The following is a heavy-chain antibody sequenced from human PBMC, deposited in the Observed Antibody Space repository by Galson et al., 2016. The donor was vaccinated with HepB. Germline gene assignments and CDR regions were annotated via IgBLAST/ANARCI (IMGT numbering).Heavy chain of an antibody. CDR2: MNPNNGET. J-gene: IGHJ4*02. V-gene: IGHV1-8*01. CDR1: GYTFTDYD. Sequence: SVKVSCKASGYTFTDYDINWVRQATGQGLEWMGRMNPNNGETAYAQKFQGRVTLTRDTSIYTAYLELISLTSDDTAVYYCARDYGIAVALNYWGQGTLLTVSS. D-gene: IGHD6-19*01. CDR3: ARDYGIAVALNY.